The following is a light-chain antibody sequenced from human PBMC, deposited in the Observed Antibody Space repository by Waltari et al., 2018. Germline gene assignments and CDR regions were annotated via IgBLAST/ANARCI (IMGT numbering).Light chain of an antibody. Sequence: QSALTQPASVSGSPGQSISISCTGTSRDVGGYNFVSWYQRLPGKAPKLIIYAVGNRPSVVSNRFSCSKSGNTASLIISGLQAYDEADYYCCSYTRSGSLVFGGGSILTFL. J-gene: IGLJ2*01. V-gene: IGLV2-14*03. CDR1: SRDVGGYNF. CDR3: CSYTRSGSLV. CDR2: AVG.